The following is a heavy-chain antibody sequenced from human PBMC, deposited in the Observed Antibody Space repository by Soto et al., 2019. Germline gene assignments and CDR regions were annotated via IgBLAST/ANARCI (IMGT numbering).Heavy chain of an antibody. Sequence: QVQLVESGGGVVQPGRSLRLSCAASGFTFSSYAMHWVRQAPGKGLEWVTVISFDGRIKYYAESVKDRFTISRDSSKNRLYLQMNSLKPDDACIYYCARDVGHCSSADCWGWGQGTLVTVSS. D-gene: IGHD2-2*01. CDR3: ARDVGHCSSADCWG. CDR2: ISFDGRIK. J-gene: IGHJ4*02. CDR1: GFTFSSYA. V-gene: IGHV3-30*04.